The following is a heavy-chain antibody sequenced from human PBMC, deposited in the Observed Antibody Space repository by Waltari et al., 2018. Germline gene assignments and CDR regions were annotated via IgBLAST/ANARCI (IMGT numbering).Heavy chain of an antibody. J-gene: IGHJ4*02. D-gene: IGHD1-1*01. CDR3: ARREGYNSLDY. Sequence: QVQLQESGPGLVKPSQTLSLTCSVSGGSVNNGEFFWSWIRQPPGKGLEWIGYIYYSGGTYSNPSLKSRLTMSVDTSKNQFSLNLRSVTAADTAVYYCARREGYNSLDYWGQGILVTVSS. V-gene: IGHV4-30-4*01. CDR2: IYYSGGT. CDR1: GGSVNNGEFF.